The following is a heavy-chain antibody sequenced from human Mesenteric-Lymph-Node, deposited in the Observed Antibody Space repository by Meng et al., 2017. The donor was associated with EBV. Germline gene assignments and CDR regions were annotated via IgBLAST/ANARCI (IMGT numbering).Heavy chain of an antibody. D-gene: IGHD2-15*01. CDR1: VDSISSSKW. J-gene: IGHJ4*02. Sequence: PGPVKPSWTRPLTCAVSVDSISSSKWWNWVRQPPGKGLEWIGEIYHSGSTNYNPSLKSRVTISVDKSKNQFSLKLSSVTAADTAVYYCARVAYCSGGSCYLYYFDYWGQGTLVTVSS. CDR3: ARVAYCSGGSCYLYYFDY. V-gene: IGHV4-4*02. CDR2: IYHSGST.